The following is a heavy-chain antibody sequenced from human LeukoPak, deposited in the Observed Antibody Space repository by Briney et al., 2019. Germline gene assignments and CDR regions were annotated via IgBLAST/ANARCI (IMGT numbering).Heavy chain of an antibody. CDR1: GDSISNSDYY. D-gene: IGHD1-26*01. V-gene: IGHV4-39*01. CDR2: IYYTRLT. J-gene: IGHJ4*02. CDR3: ARHPSSGSHY. Sequence: SETLSLTCSVSGDSISNSDYYWAWIRQPPGGGLEWIGSIYYTRLTYYPPSLNSRVTISLDMSKNEFSLELNSVTAADTAVYYCARHPSSGSHYCGQGTLVTVSS.